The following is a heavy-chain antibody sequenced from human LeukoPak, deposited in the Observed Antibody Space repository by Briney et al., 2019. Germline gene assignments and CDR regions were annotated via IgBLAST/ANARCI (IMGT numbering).Heavy chain of an antibody. D-gene: IGHD6-6*01. CDR2: IYYSGST. Sequence: PSETLSLTCTVSGGSISSYYWSWIRQPPGKGLEWIGYIYYSGSTNYNPSLKSRVTISVDTSKNQFSLKLSSVTAADTAVYYCPRDYMGQLGGWFYWFDPWGQGTLVTVSS. V-gene: IGHV4-59*01. CDR1: GGSISSYY. J-gene: IGHJ5*02. CDR3: PRDYMGQLGGWFYWFDP.